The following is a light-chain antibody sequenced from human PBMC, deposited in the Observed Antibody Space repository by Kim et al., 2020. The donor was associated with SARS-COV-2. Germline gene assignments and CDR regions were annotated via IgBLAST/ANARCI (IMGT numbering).Light chain of an antibody. CDR3: QQRSNWPLT. CDR1: QSVSTF. V-gene: IGKV3-11*01. J-gene: IGKJ4*01. CDR2: DTS. Sequence: LSPGRRAPLSCRASQSVSTFLAWYQQKPGQPPRLLIYDTSNRATGIPARFSGSGSGTDFTLTISSLEPEDFAVYYCQQRSNWPLTFGGGTKVDIK.